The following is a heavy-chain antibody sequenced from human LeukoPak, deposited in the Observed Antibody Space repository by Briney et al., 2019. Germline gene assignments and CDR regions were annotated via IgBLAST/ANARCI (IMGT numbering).Heavy chain of an antibody. J-gene: IGHJ6*03. V-gene: IGHV3-48*01. CDR3: AVARTYYYYYMDV. CDR2: ISSSSSTI. D-gene: IGHD1-14*01. CDR1: GFTFSSYS. Sequence: TGGSLRLSCAASGFTFSSYSMNWVRQAPGKGLEWVSYISSSSSTIYYADSVKGRFTISRDNAKNSLDLQMNSLRAEDTAVYYCAVARTYYYYYMDVWGKGTTVTVSS.